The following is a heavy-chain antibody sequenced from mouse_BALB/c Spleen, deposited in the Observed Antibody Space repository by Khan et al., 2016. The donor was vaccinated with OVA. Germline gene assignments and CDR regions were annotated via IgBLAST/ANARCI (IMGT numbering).Heavy chain of an antibody. V-gene: IGHV1-80*01. CDR3: ARSGYDYFAY. J-gene: IGHJ3*01. D-gene: IGHD2-2*01. CDR2: IYPGDGNT. CDR1: GYAFSNYL. Sequence: QVQLKQSGAELVRPGSSVKISCKASGYAFSNYLMNWVKQGPGQGLEWIGQIYPGDGNTNYNGKFKDKATLNAANSSTPAYMQLSSLTSEDSAVYFCARSGYDYFAYWGQGTLVTVSA.